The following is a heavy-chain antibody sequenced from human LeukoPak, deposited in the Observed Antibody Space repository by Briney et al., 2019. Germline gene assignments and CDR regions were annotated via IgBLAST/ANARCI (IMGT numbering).Heavy chain of an antibody. CDR2: INSDGSST. CDR1: GFTFSSYW. D-gene: IGHD6-19*01. J-gene: IGHJ4*02. V-gene: IGHV3-74*01. CDR3: AKGYSSGWSEGFLDY. Sequence: PGGSLRLSCAASGFTFSSYWMHWVRQAPGKGLVWVSRINSDGSSTSYADSVKGRFTISRDNAKNTPYLQMNSLRAEDTAVYYCAKGYSSGWSEGFLDYWGQGTLVTVSS.